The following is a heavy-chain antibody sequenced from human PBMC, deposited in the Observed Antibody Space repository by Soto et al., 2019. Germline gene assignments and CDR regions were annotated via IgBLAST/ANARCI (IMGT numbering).Heavy chain of an antibody. D-gene: IGHD3-3*01. CDR1: GFTFSSYA. CDR3: AKTESDFWSGYYSWVDY. J-gene: IGHJ4*02. V-gene: IGHV3-23*01. CDR2: ISGSGGST. Sequence: GSLRLSCAASGFTFSSYAMSWVRQAPGKGLEWVSAISGSGGSTYYADSVKGRFTISRDNSKNTLYLQMNSLRAEDTAVYYCAKTESDFWSGYYSWVDYWGQGTLVTVSS.